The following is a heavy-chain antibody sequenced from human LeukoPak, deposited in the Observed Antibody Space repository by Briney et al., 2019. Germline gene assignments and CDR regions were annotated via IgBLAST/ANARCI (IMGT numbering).Heavy chain of an antibody. J-gene: IGHJ6*02. V-gene: IGHV5-51*01. D-gene: IGHD2-21*02. CDR2: IYPGDSDT. CDR1: GYSFTSYW. Sequence: GESLKISCKGSGYSFTSYWIGWVRQMPGKGLEWMGIIYPGDSDTRYSPSFQGQVTISADKSISTAYLQWSSLKASDTAMYYCARVTGDPGVNLDLTGRMYYYGMDVWGQGTTVTVSS. CDR3: ARVTGDPGVNLDLTGRMYYYGMDV.